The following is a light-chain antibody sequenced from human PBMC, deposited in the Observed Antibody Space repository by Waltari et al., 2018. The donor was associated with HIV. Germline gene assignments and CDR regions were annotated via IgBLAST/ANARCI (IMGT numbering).Light chain of an antibody. CDR3: QQAYSTPPT. J-gene: IGKJ1*01. CDR2: GAS. V-gene: IGKV1-39*01. Sequence: IQMTQSPPSLSASVGNRITITCRASQGISSYLSWYQQRPGRAPKLLIYGASTLQSGVPSRFRGGGSGTDFTLTISSLQPGDSATYYCQQAYSTPPTFGQGTKVEIK. CDR1: QGISSY.